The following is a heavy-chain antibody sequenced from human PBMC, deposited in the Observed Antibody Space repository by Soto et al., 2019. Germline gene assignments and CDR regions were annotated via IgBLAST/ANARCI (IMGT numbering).Heavy chain of an antibody. V-gene: IGHV4-59*01. D-gene: IGHD3-3*01. Sequence: QVQLQESGPGLVKPSETLSLTCTVSGGSISSYYWSWIRQPPGKGLEWIGYIYYSGSTNYNPSLKSRVTISVDTSKNQFSLKLSSVTAADTAVYYCARADFWSGYYQFDYWGQGTLVTVSS. CDR1: GGSISSYY. CDR2: IYYSGST. J-gene: IGHJ4*02. CDR3: ARADFWSGYYQFDY.